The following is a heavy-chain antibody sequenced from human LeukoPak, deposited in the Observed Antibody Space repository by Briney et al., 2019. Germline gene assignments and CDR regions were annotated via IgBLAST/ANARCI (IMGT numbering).Heavy chain of an antibody. CDR3: ARGPSYDYVWGSYRNWGDYYYGMDV. CDR1: GYTFTSYY. V-gene: IGHV1-46*01. CDR2: INPSGGST. J-gene: IGHJ6*04. D-gene: IGHD3-16*02. Sequence: ASVKVSCKASGYTFTSYYMHWVRQAPGQGLEWMGIINPSGGSTSYAQEFQGRVTMTRDTSTSTVYMELSSLRSEDTAVYYCARGPSYDYVWGSYRNWGDYYYGMDVWGKGTTVTVSS.